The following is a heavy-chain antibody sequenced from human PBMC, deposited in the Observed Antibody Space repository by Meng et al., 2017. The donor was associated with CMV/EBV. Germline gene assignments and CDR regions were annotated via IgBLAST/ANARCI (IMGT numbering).Heavy chain of an antibody. V-gene: IGHV4-59*01. D-gene: IGHD4-17*01. CDR1: GGSISSYY. CDR3: ARDQGGYGDYVDAFDI. CDR2: IYYSGST. Sequence: SETLSLTCTVSGGSISSYYWSWIRQPPGKGLEWIGYIYYSGSTNYNPSLKSRVTISVDTSKNQFSLKLSSVTAADTAVNYCARDQGGYGDYVDAFDIWGQGTMVTVSS. J-gene: IGHJ3*02.